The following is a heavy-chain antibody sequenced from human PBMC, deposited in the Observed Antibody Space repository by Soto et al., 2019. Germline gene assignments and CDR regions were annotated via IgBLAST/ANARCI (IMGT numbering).Heavy chain of an antibody. Sequence: PGGSLRLSCAASGFTFSDYYMSWIRQAPGKGLEWVSYISSSGSTIYYADSVKGRFTISRDNAKNSLYLQMNSLRAEDTAVYYCARLRGYCSGGSCYSVGWFDPWGQGTLVTVSS. CDR3: ARLRGYCSGGSCYSVGWFDP. J-gene: IGHJ5*02. V-gene: IGHV3-11*01. CDR2: ISSSGSTI. CDR1: GFTFSDYY. D-gene: IGHD2-15*01.